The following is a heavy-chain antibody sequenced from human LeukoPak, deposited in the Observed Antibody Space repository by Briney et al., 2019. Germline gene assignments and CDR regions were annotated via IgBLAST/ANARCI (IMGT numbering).Heavy chain of an antibody. J-gene: IGHJ4*02. CDR3: AKLGIGSSWYYFDY. CDR1: GFTFDDYA. D-gene: IGHD6-13*01. V-gene: IGHV3-9*01. Sequence: SLRLSCAASGFTFDDYAMHWVRQAPGKGLEWVSGISWNSGSIGYADSVKGRFTISRDNAKNSLYLQMNSLRAEDTALYYCAKLGIGSSWYYFDYWGQGTLVTVSS. CDR2: ISWNSGSI.